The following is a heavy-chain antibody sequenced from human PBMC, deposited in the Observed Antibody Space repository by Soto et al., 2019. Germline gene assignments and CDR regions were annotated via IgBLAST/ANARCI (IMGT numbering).Heavy chain of an antibody. CDR3: ARETAMVFYYYYYYGMDV. CDR1: GYTFTGYY. D-gene: IGHD5-18*01. Sequence: ASAKVSCKASGYTFTGYYMHWVRQAPGQGLEWMGWINPNSGGTNYAQKFQGRVTMTRDTSISTAYMELSRLRSDDTAVYYCARETAMVFYYYYYYGMDVWGQGTTVTVSS. V-gene: IGHV1-2*02. CDR2: INPNSGGT. J-gene: IGHJ6*02.